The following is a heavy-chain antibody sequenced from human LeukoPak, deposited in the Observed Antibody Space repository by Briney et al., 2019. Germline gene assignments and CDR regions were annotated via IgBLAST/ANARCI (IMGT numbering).Heavy chain of an antibody. V-gene: IGHV3-23*01. D-gene: IGHD5-24*01. Sequence: GGSLRLSCAASGFTFGTYAMSWVRQAPGKGLEWVSAISGSGGSTYYADSVKGRFTISRDNSKNTLYLQMNSLRAEDTAVYYCARDSVEMAASYWGQGTLVTVSS. CDR2: ISGSGGST. CDR3: ARDSVEMAASY. J-gene: IGHJ4*02. CDR1: GFTFGTYA.